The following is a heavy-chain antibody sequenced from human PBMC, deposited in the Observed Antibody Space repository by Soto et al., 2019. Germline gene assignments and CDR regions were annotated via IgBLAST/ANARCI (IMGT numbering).Heavy chain of an antibody. V-gene: IGHV3-33*01. Sequence: GGSLRLSCAASGFTFSSYGMHWVRQAPGKGLEWVAVIWYDGSNKYYADSVKGRFTISRDNSKNTLYLKMNSLRAEDTAVYYCARDESNQTPYYHDSSGYFDYWGQGTLVTVSS. J-gene: IGHJ4*02. CDR1: GFTFSSYG. D-gene: IGHD3-22*01. CDR3: ARDESNQTPYYHDSSGYFDY. CDR2: IWYDGSNK.